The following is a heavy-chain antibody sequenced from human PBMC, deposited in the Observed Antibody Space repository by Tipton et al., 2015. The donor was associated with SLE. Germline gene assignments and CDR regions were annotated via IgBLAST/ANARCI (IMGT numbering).Heavy chain of an antibody. CDR1: GYSFTSYW. Sequence: QLVQSGAEVKKPGESLKISCKGSGYSFTSYWIGWVRQMPGKGLAWMGIIYPGDSDTRYSPSFQGQVTISADKSISTAYLQWSSLKASDTAMYYCARLPLGYCSSTSCPHFDYWGQGTLVTVSS. D-gene: IGHD2-2*01. V-gene: IGHV5-51*03. CDR3: ARLPLGYCSSTSCPHFDY. CDR2: IYPGDSDT. J-gene: IGHJ4*02.